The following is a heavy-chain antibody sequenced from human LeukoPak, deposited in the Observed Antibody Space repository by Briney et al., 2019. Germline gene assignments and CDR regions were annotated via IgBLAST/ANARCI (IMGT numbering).Heavy chain of an antibody. D-gene: IGHD2-2*02. J-gene: IGHJ5*02. CDR1: GYTFTDYY. Sequence: ASVKVSCKASGYTFTDYYIHWVRQAPGQGLEWMGWINPNNSGTNYAQKFQGRVTMTRDTSISTAYVELSSLRSDDTAVYYCARRSCFSSSCYTVSFDPWGQGTLVTVSS. V-gene: IGHV1-2*02. CDR2: INPNNSGT. CDR3: ARRSCFSSSCYTVSFDP.